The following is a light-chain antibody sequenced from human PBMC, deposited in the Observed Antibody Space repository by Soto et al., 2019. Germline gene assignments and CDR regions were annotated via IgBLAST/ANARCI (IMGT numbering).Light chain of an antibody. CDR1: SSDVGGYNY. V-gene: IGLV2-14*01. CDR3: SSYTSRSTLGV. J-gene: IGLJ2*01. Sequence: QSALTQPASVSGSPGQSITISCTGTSSDVGGYNYVSWYQQHPGKAPKLMIYDVSNRPSGVSNRFSGSKSGNTASLTISGLQAEEEADYYCSSYTSRSTLGVFGGGTKLTVL. CDR2: DVS.